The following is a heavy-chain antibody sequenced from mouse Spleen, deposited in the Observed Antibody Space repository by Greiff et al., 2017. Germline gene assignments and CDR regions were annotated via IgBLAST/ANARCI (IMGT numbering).Heavy chain of an antibody. CDR1: GFTFSDFD. D-gene: IGHD4-1*01. CDR3: TRDRAGTFYAMDY. CDR2: SRNKANDYTT. J-gene: IGHJ4*01. Sequence: EVNVVESGGGLVQPGRSLRLSCATSGFTFSDFDMDWVRQAPGKGLEWIAASRNKANDYTTEYSASVKGRFIVSRDTSQSILYLQMNALRAEDAAIYYCTRDRAGTFYAMDYWGQGTSVTVSS. V-gene: IGHV7-1*01.